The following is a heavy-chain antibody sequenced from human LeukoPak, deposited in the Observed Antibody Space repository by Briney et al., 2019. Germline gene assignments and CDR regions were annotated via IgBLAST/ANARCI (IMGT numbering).Heavy chain of an antibody. CDR3: AREGPYSSGWDLDY. CDR2: IIPIFGTA. D-gene: IGHD6-19*01. V-gene: IGHV1-69*01. J-gene: IGHJ4*02. CDR1: GGTFSSYA. Sequence: ASVKVSCKASGGTFSSYAISWVRQAPGQGLEWMGGIIPIFGTANYAQKFQGRVTITADESTGTAYMELSSLRSEDTAVYYCAREGPYSSGWDLDYWGQGTLVTVSS.